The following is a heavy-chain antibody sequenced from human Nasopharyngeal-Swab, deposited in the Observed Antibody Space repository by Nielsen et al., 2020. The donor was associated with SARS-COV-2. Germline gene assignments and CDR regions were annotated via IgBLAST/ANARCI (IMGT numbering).Heavy chain of an antibody. D-gene: IGHD5-24*01. V-gene: IGHV5-51*01. Sequence: GGSLRLSCKGSGYSFSTYWIAWVRQMPGKGLQWMGMIYPGDSDTRNSPSFQDHITISADKSTNTAYLQWSSLKASDTAMYYCARYRPGYNTESDYWGQGTLVTVSS. CDR2: IYPGDSDT. J-gene: IGHJ4*02. CDR1: GYSFSTYW. CDR3: ARYRPGYNTESDY.